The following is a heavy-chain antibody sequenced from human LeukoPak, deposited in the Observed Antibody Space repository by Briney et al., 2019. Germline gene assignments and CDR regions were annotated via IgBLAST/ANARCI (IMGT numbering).Heavy chain of an antibody. V-gene: IGHV3-9*01. CDR3: AKDAYYDFWSGYYNGMDV. CDR2: ISWNSGSI. CDR1: GFTFDDYA. D-gene: IGHD3-3*01. J-gene: IGHJ6*02. Sequence: GGSLRLSCAASGFTFDDYAMHWVRQAPGKGLEWVSGISWNSGSIGYADSVKGRFTISRDNAKNSLYQQMNSLRAEDTALYYCAKDAYYDFWSGYYNGMDVWGQGTTVTVSS.